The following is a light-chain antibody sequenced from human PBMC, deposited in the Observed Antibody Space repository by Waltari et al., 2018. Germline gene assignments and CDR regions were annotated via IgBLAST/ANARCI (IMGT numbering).Light chain of an antibody. CDR1: QSVSSN. V-gene: IGKV3-15*01. CDR2: GAS. CDR3: QQYNNWPPL. J-gene: IGKJ1*01. Sequence: IVMTQSPATLSVSPGEGATLSCRVSQSVSSNLAWYQQKPGQAPRLLIYGASTRATGLPVRFSGSGSATEFTLTISSLQSEDFAVYYCQQYNNWPPLFGQGTKVEIK.